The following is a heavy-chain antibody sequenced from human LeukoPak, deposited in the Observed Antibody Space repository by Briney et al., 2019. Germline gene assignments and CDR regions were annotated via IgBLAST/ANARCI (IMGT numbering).Heavy chain of an antibody. Sequence: GGSLRLSCAASGFTFDDYSMNWVRQAPGKGLEWVSGICWSSGSISYEDSVKGQVTISRDNAKNTLYLQLNSLRAEDTALYYCAKDNGRGGNCDYWGQGTLVTVSS. J-gene: IGHJ4*02. D-gene: IGHD3-16*01. CDR3: AKDNGRGGNCDY. CDR2: ICWSSGSI. V-gene: IGHV3-9*01. CDR1: GFTFDDYS.